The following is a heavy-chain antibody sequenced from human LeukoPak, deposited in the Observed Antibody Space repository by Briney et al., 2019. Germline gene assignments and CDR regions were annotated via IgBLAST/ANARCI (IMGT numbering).Heavy chain of an antibody. Sequence: GGSLRLSCAASGFTFSSYALHWVRQAPGKGLEWVAVISYDGGDKYYADSVKGRFTISRDNSKNTLYLQMNSLRPEDTAVYYCARGKRIQLWSRFDYWGQGTLVTVSS. V-gene: IGHV3-30-3*01. J-gene: IGHJ4*02. CDR3: ARGKRIQLWSRFDY. CDR2: ISYDGGDK. CDR1: GFTFSSYA. D-gene: IGHD5-18*01.